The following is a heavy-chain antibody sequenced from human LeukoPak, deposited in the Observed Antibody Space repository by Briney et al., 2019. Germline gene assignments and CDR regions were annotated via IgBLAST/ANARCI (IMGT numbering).Heavy chain of an antibody. V-gene: IGHV3-7*03. D-gene: IGHD6-6*01. J-gene: IGHJ4*02. CDR1: GFTFSSYW. Sequence: GGSLRLSCAASGFTFSSYWVIWVRQALGKGLEWVANIKQDGSEKYYVDSVKGRFTISRDNAKNSLYLQMNSLRAEDTAVYYCARGWQYSSSSGVGDYWGQGTLVTVSS. CDR3: ARGWQYSSSSGVGDY. CDR2: IKQDGSEK.